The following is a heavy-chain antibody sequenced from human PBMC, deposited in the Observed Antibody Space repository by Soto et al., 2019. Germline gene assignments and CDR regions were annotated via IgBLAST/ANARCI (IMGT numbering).Heavy chain of an antibody. V-gene: IGHV3-72*01. CDR3: TRVTKAGTTFFDS. J-gene: IGHJ4*02. CDR2: IRNKAKSYTS. D-gene: IGHD6-19*01. CDR1: GFTFSDHY. Sequence: PGGSLRLSCAASGFTFSDHYMDWVRQAPGKGLEWVGRIRNKAKSYTSAYAASVKGRLTFSRDDSKNSVYLQMNNLKIDDTAAYYCTRVTKAGTTFFDSWGQGILVTVSS.